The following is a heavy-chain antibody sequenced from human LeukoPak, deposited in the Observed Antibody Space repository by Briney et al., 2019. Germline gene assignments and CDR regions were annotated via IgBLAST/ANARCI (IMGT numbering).Heavy chain of an antibody. CDR2: ISSASSYM. V-gene: IGHV3-21*01. D-gene: IGHD3-3*01. CDR3: ARVRESIFGVVSEYYFDY. J-gene: IGHJ4*02. CDR1: GFTFSSYS. Sequence: GGSLRLSCAASGFTFSSYSMNWVRQAPGKGLEWVSSISSASSYMYYADSVKGRFTISRDNARNSLYLQMNSLRAEDTAVYYCARVRESIFGVVSEYYFDYWGQGTLVTVSS.